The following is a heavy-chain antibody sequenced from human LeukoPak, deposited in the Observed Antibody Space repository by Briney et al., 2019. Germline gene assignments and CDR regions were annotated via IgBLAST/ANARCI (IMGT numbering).Heavy chain of an antibody. D-gene: IGHD6-19*01. CDR3: ATTQWLAPPPDS. V-gene: IGHV3-74*01. CDR2: INTDGTVT. J-gene: IGHJ4*03. Sequence: GGSLRLSCAASGFTFSKYWMLWVRQAPGKGLESVPRINTDGTVTTYADSVKGRFTVSRDNADNTMFLQMNSVRDEGTAVYYCATTQWLAPPPDSWGQGTPVTVFS. CDR1: GFTFSKYW.